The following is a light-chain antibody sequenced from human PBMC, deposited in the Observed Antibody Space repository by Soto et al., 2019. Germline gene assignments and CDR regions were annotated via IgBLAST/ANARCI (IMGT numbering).Light chain of an antibody. V-gene: IGKV3-15*01. CDR3: QPYHSWPA. Sequence: IVMTQYPASRSLSPGERATLSCRASQSVLSSLAWYQQRPGQAPRLLIYGSATRATGIPDRFSGTGSGTEFTLTISSLTSEDSAVYDCQPYHSWPAFGQGTKVDIK. J-gene: IGKJ1*01. CDR1: QSVLSS. CDR2: GSA.